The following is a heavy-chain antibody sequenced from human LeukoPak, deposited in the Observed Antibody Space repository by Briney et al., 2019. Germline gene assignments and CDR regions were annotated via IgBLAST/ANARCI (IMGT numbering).Heavy chain of an antibody. J-gene: IGHJ6*02. CDR2: ISGDESNT. CDR1: GFTFSSYW. V-gene: IGHV3-74*01. CDR3: SRDSLSSCGGDCYSGLDV. D-gene: IGHD2-21*02. Sequence: GGSLRLSCAASGFTFSSYWMHWVRQVPGKGPVWVSRISGDESNTAYADSVKGRFTISRDNAKNTLYLQINSLRAEDTAVYYCSRDSLSSCGGDCYSGLDVWGQGTTVTVSS.